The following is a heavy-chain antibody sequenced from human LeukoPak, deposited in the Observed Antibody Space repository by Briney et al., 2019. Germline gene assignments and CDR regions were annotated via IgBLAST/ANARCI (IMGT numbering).Heavy chain of an antibody. CDR1: GGSISSYY. CDR2: IYTSGST. CDR3: ARELVLTGYGTFDY. V-gene: IGHV4-4*07. D-gene: IGHD3-9*01. Sequence: SETLSLTCTVSGGSISSYYWSWIRQPAGKGLEWIGRIYTSGSTNYNPSLKSRVTMSVDTSKNQFSLKLSSVTAADTAVYYCARELVLTGYGTFDYWGQGTLVTVSS. J-gene: IGHJ4*02.